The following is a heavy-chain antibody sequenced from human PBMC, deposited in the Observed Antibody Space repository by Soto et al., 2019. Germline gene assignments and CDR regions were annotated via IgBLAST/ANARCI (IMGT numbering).Heavy chain of an antibody. D-gene: IGHD2-8*01. CDR2: ITGRGGGA. V-gene: IGHV3-23*01. J-gene: IGHJ3*02. Sequence: EVQLLESGGGLVQPGGSLRLSCAASGFDFRLYAMSWVRQAPGKGLEWVATITGRGGGAYYADSVKGRFTISRDNSQIPWYLQRSHLRGEETAMYCCARMDYGVRADTFDIGG. CDR1: GFDFRLYA. CDR3: ARMDYGVRADTFDI.